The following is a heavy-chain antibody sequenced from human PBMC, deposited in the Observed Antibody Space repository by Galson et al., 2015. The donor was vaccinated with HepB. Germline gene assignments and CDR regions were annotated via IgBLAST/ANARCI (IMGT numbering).Heavy chain of an antibody. CDR2: TYYRSKWYN. D-gene: IGHD6-13*01. V-gene: IGHV6-1*01. CDR1: GDSVSSNSAA. Sequence: CAISGDSVSSNSAAWNWIRQSPSRGLEWLGRTYYRSKWYNDYAVSVKSRITINPDTSKNQFSLQLNSVTPEDTAVYYCASSSLDSSSWYYFDYWCQGTLVTVSS. J-gene: IGHJ4*02. CDR3: ASSSLDSSSWYYFDY.